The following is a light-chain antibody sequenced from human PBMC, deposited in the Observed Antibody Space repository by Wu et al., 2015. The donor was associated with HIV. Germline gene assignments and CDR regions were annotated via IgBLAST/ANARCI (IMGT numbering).Light chain of an antibody. Sequence: EIVLTQSPATLSLSPGERATLSCRASQSVSSYLAWYQQKPGQAPRLLIYDASNRATGIPARFSGSGSGTDFTLTISSLEPEDFAVYYRQQRSNWRGTFGQGTKLEIK. CDR3: QQRSNWRGT. V-gene: IGKV3-11*01. CDR1: QSVSSY. CDR2: DAS. J-gene: IGKJ2*01.